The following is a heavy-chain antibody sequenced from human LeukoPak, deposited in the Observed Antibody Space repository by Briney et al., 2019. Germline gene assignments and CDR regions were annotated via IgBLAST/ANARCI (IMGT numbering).Heavy chain of an antibody. Sequence: GASVKVSRKASGGTFSSYAISWVRQAPGQGLEWMGGIFPIFGTANYAQKFQGRVTITTDESTRTAYMELSSLRSEDTAVYYCARAPPNSYVWGSYRPIGEYYYYYMDVWGKGTTVTVSS. D-gene: IGHD3-16*02. V-gene: IGHV1-69*05. CDR1: GGTFSSYA. CDR3: ARAPPNSYVWGSYRPIGEYYYYYMDV. J-gene: IGHJ6*03. CDR2: IFPIFGTA.